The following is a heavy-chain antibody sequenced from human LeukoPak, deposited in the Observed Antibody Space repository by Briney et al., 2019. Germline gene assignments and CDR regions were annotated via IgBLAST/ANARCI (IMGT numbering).Heavy chain of an antibody. CDR3: ARVDSGYDCFDF. V-gene: IGHV3-7*01. CDR2: IKQDGSEK. D-gene: IGHD5-12*01. J-gene: IGHJ4*02. CDR1: GFTFRSYW. Sequence: PGGSLRLSCAASGFTFRSYWMTWVRQAPGKGLEWVAYIKQDGSEKYYVDSVRGRFTISRDNTKNSLFLQMNSLRADDTAVYYCARVDSGYDCFDFWGQGTLVTVSS.